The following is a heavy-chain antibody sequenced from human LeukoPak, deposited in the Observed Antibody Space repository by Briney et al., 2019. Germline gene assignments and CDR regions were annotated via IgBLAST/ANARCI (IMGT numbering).Heavy chain of an antibody. CDR3: ATPDSGSYYDAFDI. D-gene: IGHD1-26*01. Sequence: ASVKVSCKASGYTFTSYGISWVRQAPGQGLEWMGWISAYNGNTNYAQKFQGRVTMTRDTSISTAYMELSRLRSDDTAVYYCATPDSGSYYDAFDIWGQGTMVTVSS. CDR2: ISAYNGNT. J-gene: IGHJ3*02. V-gene: IGHV1-18*01. CDR1: GYTFTSYG.